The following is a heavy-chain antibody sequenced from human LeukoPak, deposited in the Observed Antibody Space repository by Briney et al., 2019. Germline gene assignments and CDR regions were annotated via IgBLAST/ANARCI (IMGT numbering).Heavy chain of an antibody. D-gene: IGHD6-6*01. Sequence: GGSLRLSCAASGFTFSSYEMNWVRQAPGKGLEWVSYISSSGSTIYYADSVKGRFIISRDNAKNSLYLQMNSLRAEDTAVYYCARDYEGSSSFDYWGQGTLVTVSS. CDR2: ISSSGSTI. CDR1: GFTFSSYE. V-gene: IGHV3-48*03. CDR3: ARDYEGSSSFDY. J-gene: IGHJ4*02.